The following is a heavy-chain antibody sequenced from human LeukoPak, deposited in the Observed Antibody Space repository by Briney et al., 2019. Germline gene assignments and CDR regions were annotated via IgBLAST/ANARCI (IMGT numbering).Heavy chain of an antibody. CDR2: IIPIFGTA. V-gene: IGHV1-69*13. D-gene: IGHD2-15*01. CDR3: ARDKYCSGGSCYFSHFDY. Sequence: SVKVSCKASGGTFSSYAISWVRQAPGQGLEWMGGIIPIFGTANYAQKFQGRVTITADESTSTAYMELSSLRSEDTAVYYCARDKYCSGGSCYFSHFDYWGQGTLVTVSS. J-gene: IGHJ4*02. CDR1: GGTFSSYA.